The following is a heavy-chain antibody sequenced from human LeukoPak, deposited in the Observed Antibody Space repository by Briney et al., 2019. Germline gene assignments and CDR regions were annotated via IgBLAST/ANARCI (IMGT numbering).Heavy chain of an antibody. D-gene: IGHD2-8*01. V-gene: IGHV1-18*01. CDR3: ARTNLDCKRGVCYDY. J-gene: IGHJ4*02. CDR1: DHTSTNYG. Sequence: GAAVKVSCKASDHTSTNYGISWVRQAPGQGREWMGPGQGLEWMAWISVYSGHTYYPQKFQGRVTVTTDTSTNTAYMELRSLRSDDTAVYYCARTNLDCKRGVCYDYWGQGTLVTVSS. CDR2: ISVYSGHT.